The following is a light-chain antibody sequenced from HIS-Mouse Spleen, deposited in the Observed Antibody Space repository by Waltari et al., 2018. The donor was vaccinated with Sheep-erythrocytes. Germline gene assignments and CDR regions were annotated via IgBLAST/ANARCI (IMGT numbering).Light chain of an antibody. CDR2: EGS. CDR1: PSDVGSYNF. J-gene: IGLJ1*01. Sequence: QSALTQPASASASSGQSITISCTGTPSDVGSYNFFFWYQQHPGKAPKLMIYEGSKRPSGVSNRFSGSKSGNTASLTISGLQAEDEADYYCCSYAGSFNHVFATGTKVTVL. CDR3: CSYAGSFNHV. V-gene: IGLV2-23*01.